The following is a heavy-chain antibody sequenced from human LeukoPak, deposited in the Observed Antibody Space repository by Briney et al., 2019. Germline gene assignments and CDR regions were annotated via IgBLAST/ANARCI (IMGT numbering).Heavy chain of an antibody. V-gene: IGHV3-11*01. CDR2: ISSSGSTI. CDR1: GFTVSSNY. Sequence: GGSLRLSCAASGFTVSSNYMSWVRQAPGKGLEWVSYISSSGSTIYYADSVKGRFTISRDNAKNSLYLQMNSLRAEDTAVYYCARASLEWLLTYYYYYGMDVWGQGTTVTVSS. D-gene: IGHD3-3*01. J-gene: IGHJ6*02. CDR3: ARASLEWLLTYYYYYGMDV.